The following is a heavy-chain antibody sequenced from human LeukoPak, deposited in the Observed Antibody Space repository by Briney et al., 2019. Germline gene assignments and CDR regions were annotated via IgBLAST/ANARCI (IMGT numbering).Heavy chain of an antibody. D-gene: IGHD6-19*01. CDR2: INHSGST. J-gene: IGHJ6*03. Sequence: SETLSLTCAVYGVSFSGYYWSWLRQPPGKGLEWVGEINHSGSTNYNPSLKSRVTISVDTSKNQFSLKLSSVTAADTAVYYCARGREQWLVRGYYMDVWGKGTTVTVSS. CDR1: GVSFSGYY. CDR3: ARGREQWLVRGYYMDV. V-gene: IGHV4-34*01.